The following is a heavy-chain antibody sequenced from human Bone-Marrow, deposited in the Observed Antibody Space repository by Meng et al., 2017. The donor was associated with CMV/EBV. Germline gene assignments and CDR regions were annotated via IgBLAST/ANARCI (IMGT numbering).Heavy chain of an antibody. V-gene: IGHV4-39*07. D-gene: IGHD2-21*02. CDR1: GGSISSSSYY. J-gene: IGHJ4*02. CDR2: IYYSGST. CDR3: ARGDWDYFDY. Sequence: SETLSLTCTVSGGSISSSSYYWGWIRQPQGKGLEWIGSIYYSGSTYYNPSLKSRVTISVDTSNNQFSLKLSSVTAADTAVYYCARGDWDYFDYWGQGTMVTVSS.